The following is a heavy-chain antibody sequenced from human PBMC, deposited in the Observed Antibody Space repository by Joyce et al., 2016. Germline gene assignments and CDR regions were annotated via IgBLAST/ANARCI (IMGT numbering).Heavy chain of an antibody. V-gene: IGHV2-5*02. Sequence: QVTLKESGPTLVKPTQTLTLTCTFSGFSLRTSGVGVGWIRQPPGKALEWLALIYWDDDKRYSSSLKSRLTITKDTSKNQVVLTMTNMDPVDTATYYCAHAPATDRYYGMDVWGQGTTVTVS. CDR2: IYWDDDK. J-gene: IGHJ6*02. CDR1: GFSLRTSGVG. CDR3: AHAPATDRYYGMDV. D-gene: IGHD6-25*01.